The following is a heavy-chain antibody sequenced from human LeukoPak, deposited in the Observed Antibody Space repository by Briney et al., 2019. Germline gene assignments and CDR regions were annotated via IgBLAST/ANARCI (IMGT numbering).Heavy chain of an antibody. CDR1: GGSMSSYY. D-gene: IGHD3-22*01. V-gene: IGHV4-59*12. CDR3: ARGRGDYFDSSGYFFDY. CDR2: IYSSGST. J-gene: IGHJ4*02. Sequence: SETLSLTCTVSGGSMSSYYWSWIRQPPGKGPEWIGYIYSSGSTNYNPSLKSRVTISVDKSKNQFSLKLSSVTAADTAMYFCARGRGDYFDSSGYFFDYWGQGTLVTISS.